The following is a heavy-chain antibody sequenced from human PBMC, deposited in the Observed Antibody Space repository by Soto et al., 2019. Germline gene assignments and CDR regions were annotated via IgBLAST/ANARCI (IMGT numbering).Heavy chain of an antibody. CDR3: ARSDLSYYYDSSGKGGYFDY. CDR2: ISYDGSNK. CDR1: GSTFSIYA. Sequence: GSLRLSGAASGSTFSIYAMHWVLQAPGKGLEWVAVISYDGSNKYFADSVKGRFTISRDNSKNTLYLQMNSLRAEDTAVYYCARSDLSYYYDSSGKGGYFDYWGQGTLVTVSS. J-gene: IGHJ4*02. D-gene: IGHD3-22*01. V-gene: IGHV3-30-3*01.